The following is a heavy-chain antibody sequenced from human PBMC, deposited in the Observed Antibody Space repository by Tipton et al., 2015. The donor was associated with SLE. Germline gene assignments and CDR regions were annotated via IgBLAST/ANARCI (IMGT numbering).Heavy chain of an antibody. CDR1: GGSFSGYY. V-gene: IGHV4-34*01. CDR2: INHSGST. J-gene: IGHJ6*02. CDR3: ARDTYFGLDV. Sequence: TLSLTCAVYGGSFSGYYWSWIRQPPGKGLEWIGEINHSGSTNYNPSLKSRVTISVDTSKNQFSLKLSSVTAADTAVYYCARDTYFGLDVWGQGTTVIVSS. D-gene: IGHD5-18*01.